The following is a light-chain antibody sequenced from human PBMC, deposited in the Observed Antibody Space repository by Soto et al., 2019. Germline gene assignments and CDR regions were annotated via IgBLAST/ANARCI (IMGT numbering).Light chain of an antibody. V-gene: IGLV2-14*01. CDR3: RSYTSSSTLKV. J-gene: IGLJ2*01. Sequence: QSVLTQPASVSGSPGQSITISSTGTSSDVGGYNYVSWYQQHPGKAPKLMIYDVSNRPSGVSNRFSGSKSGNTASLTISGLQPEDEADYYCRSYTSSSTLKVFGGGTKLTVL. CDR2: DVS. CDR1: SSDVGGYNY.